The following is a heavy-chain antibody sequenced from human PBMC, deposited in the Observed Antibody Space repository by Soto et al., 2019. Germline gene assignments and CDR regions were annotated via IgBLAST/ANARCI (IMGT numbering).Heavy chain of an antibody. Sequence: EVQLVQSGAEVKTPGESLKISCKGSGYSFSSYWINWVRQMPGKGLEWMGVIYPGDSDVRYSPSFQGQVTISADKSISTAYLQWSGLKDSDTAMYDCARTDYDSGSFDYWGQGSLVTVSS. V-gene: IGHV5-51*03. D-gene: IGHD3-10*01. CDR1: GYSFSSYW. CDR2: IYPGDSDV. CDR3: ARTDYDSGSFDY. J-gene: IGHJ4*02.